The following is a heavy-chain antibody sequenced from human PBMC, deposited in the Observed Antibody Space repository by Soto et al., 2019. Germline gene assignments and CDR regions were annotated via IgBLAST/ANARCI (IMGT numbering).Heavy chain of an antibody. CDR1: GGSFSGYY. CDR3: ASLQSARPFFYYYYYYMDV. J-gene: IGHJ6*03. CDR2: INHSGST. D-gene: IGHD6-6*01. V-gene: IGHV4-34*01. Sequence: QVQLQQWGAGLLKPSETLSLTCAVYGGSFSGYYWSWIRQPPGKGLEWIGEINHSGSTNYNPSLKSRVTISVDTSKNQFSLKLSSVTAADTAVYYCASLQSARPFFYYYYYYMDVWGKGTTVTVSS.